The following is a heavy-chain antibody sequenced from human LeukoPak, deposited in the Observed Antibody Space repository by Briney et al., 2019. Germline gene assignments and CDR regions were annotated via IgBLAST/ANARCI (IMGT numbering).Heavy chain of an antibody. CDR2: VTGGGTT. V-gene: IGHV3-43*02. D-gene: IGHD6-19*01. J-gene: IGHJ4*02. CDR1: GFTFGGFA. CDR3: AKDTGSGWDFDS. Sequence: GGSLRLSCAASGFTFGGFAMHRVRQAPVRGLEWVSLVTGGGTTYYADSVRGRFTISRDNSKNSLYLQMNTLRTEDTAFYYCAKDTGSGWDFDSWGQGTLVTVSS.